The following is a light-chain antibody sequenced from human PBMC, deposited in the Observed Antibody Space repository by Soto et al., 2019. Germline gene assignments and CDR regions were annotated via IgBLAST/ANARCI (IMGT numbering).Light chain of an antibody. J-gene: IGLJ1*01. CDR1: SSDVGGFNY. CDR2: DVT. Sequence: QSALTQPRSVSGSPVQSVTISCTGTSSDVGGFNYVSWYQHHPGKAPKLMIYDVTKRPSGVPDRFSGSKSGNTASLTISGLQAEDETDYYCCSYAGSSAYVFGTGTKLTVL. V-gene: IGLV2-11*01. CDR3: CSYAGSSAYV.